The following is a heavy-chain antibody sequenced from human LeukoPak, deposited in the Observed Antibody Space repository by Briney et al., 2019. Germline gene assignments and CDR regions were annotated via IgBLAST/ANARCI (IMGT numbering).Heavy chain of an antibody. CDR1: GGSITNSPYW. CDR3: ARGYYEFDY. D-gene: IGHD3-22*01. CDR2: INHSGST. Sequence: SETLSLTCTVSGGSITNSPYWWGWIRQPPGKGLEWIGEINHSGSTNYNPSLKSRVTISVDTSKNQFSLKLSSVTAADTAVYYCARGYYEFDYWGQGTLVTVSS. V-gene: IGHV4-39*07. J-gene: IGHJ4*02.